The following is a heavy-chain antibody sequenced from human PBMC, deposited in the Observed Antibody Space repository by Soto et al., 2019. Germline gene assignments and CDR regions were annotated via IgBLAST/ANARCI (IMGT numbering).Heavy chain of an antibody. Sequence: EVQLLESGGGLVQPGGSLRLSCAASGFTFSSYAMSWVHQAPGKGLEWVSGISGSGGSTYYADSVKGRFTISRDNSKNTLYLQMNSLRDEDTAVYYCAKDLRATTSRGVFDIWGQGTMVTVSS. V-gene: IGHV3-23*01. CDR2: ISGSGGST. CDR3: AKDLRATTSRGVFDI. J-gene: IGHJ3*02. D-gene: IGHD5-12*01. CDR1: GFTFSSYA.